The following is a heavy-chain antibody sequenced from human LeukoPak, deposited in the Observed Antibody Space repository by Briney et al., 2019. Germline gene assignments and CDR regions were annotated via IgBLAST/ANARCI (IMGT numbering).Heavy chain of an antibody. Sequence: GGSLRLSCEASGFTFRSYWMNWARKPPGKGLEWVASINHNGNVNYYVDSVKGRFTISRDNAKNSLYLQMSNLRAEDTAVYFCARGGGLDVWGQGATVTVSS. CDR3: ARGGGLDV. J-gene: IGHJ6*02. V-gene: IGHV3-7*03. CDR1: GFTFRSYW. D-gene: IGHD3-16*01. CDR2: INHNGNVN.